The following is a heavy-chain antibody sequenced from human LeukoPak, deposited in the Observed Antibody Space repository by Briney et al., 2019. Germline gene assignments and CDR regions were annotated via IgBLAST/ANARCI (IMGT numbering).Heavy chain of an antibody. CDR1: GYTFTSYA. Sequence: ASVKVSCKASGYTFTSYAMHWVRQAPGQRLEWMGWINTNTGNPTYAQGLTGRFVFSLDTSVSTAYLQISSLKAEDTAVYYCAIWYCSGGRCYSNARTFDYWGQGTRVTVSS. CDR2: INTNTGNP. J-gene: IGHJ4*02. CDR3: AIWYCSGGRCYSNARTFDY. D-gene: IGHD2-15*01. V-gene: IGHV7-4-1*02.